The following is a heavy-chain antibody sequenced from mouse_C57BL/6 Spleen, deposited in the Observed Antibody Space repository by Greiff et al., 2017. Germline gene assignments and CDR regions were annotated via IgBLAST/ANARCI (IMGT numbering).Heavy chain of an antibody. Sequence: QVQLQQPGAELVKPGASVKMSCKASGYTFTSYWITWVKQRPGQGLEWIGDIYPGSGSTNYNEKFKSKATLTVDTSSSTAYMQLSSLTSEDSAVYYCARDYGSSSSFAYWGQGTLVTVSA. J-gene: IGHJ3*01. CDR1: GYTFTSYW. CDR2: IYPGSGST. V-gene: IGHV1-55*01. CDR3: ARDYGSSSSFAY. D-gene: IGHD1-1*01.